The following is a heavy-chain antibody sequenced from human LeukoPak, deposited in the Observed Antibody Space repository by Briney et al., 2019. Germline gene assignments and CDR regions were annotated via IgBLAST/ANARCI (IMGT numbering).Heavy chain of an antibody. J-gene: IGHJ4*02. Sequence: GGSLTLSCVASGFIFSDYGMHWVRQAPGKGLEWVAFIRSDGSDKYYTGSVKGRFTISRDNSKKTRYVQMNSMRVDDTAVYSCGKHDSASDYWGQGTLVTVSS. CDR2: IRSDGSDK. CDR3: GKHDSASDY. CDR1: GFIFSDYG. D-gene: IGHD1-26*01. V-gene: IGHV3-30*02.